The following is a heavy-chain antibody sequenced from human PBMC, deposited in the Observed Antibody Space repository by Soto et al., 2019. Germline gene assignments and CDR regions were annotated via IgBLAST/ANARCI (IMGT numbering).Heavy chain of an antibody. CDR1: GVTFSSYS. CDR3: ASMANLLPHGAFDI. J-gene: IGHJ3*02. V-gene: IGHV3-48*02. D-gene: IGHD2-15*01. Sequence: GGSLRLSCAASGVTFSSYSMNWVRQAPGKGLEWVSYISSSSTIYYADSVKGRFTISRDNAKNSLYLQMNSLKDEDTAVYYCASMANLLPHGAFDIWGQGTMVTVSS. CDR2: ISSSSTI.